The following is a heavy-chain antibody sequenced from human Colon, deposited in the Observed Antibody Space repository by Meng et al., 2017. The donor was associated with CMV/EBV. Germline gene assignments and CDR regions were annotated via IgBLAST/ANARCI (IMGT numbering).Heavy chain of an antibody. D-gene: IGHD2-8*01. CDR3: VGYCTNTGCRYHYHGMAV. Sequence: GSLSLSCTVSGGSISSYYWSWIRQPPGKGLEWIGSVYYSGATYYNPSLKGRVTVSLDTSQKQFSLNLNSVTAADTALYYCVGYCTNTGCRYHYHGMAVWGQGTTVTVSS. CDR2: VYYSGAT. CDR1: GGSISSYY. V-gene: IGHV4-59*04. J-gene: IGHJ6*02.